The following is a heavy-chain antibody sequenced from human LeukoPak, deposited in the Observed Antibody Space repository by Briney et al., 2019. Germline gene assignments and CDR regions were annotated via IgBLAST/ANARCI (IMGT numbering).Heavy chain of an antibody. J-gene: IGHJ5*02. Sequence: ASVKVSCKASGYTFTNYGISWVRQAPGQGLEWMGWINTNTGNPTYAQGFTGRFVFSLDTSVSTAYLQISSLKAEDTAVYYCARAPRYKDSWFDPWGQGTLVTVSS. CDR2: INTNTGNP. V-gene: IGHV7-4-1*02. CDR1: GYTFTNYG. CDR3: ARAPRYKDSWFDP. D-gene: IGHD1-14*01.